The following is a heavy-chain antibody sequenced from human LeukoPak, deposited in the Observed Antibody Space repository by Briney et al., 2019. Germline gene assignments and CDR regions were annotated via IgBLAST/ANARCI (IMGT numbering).Heavy chain of an antibody. CDR1: GFIFSGFA. CDR2: ITGSASGT. CDR3: ARGINPGRYDY. V-gene: IGHV3-23*01. D-gene: IGHD2-15*01. Sequence: GGSLRLSCAASGFIFSGFAMSWVRQAPGKGLEWVSTITGSASGTYYADSVKGRFTISRDNSKNTMFLQVNSLRAEDTAVYYCARGINPGRYDYWGQGTLVTVSS. J-gene: IGHJ4*02.